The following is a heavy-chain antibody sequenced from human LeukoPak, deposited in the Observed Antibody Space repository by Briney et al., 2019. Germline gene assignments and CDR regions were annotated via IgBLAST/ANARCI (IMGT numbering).Heavy chain of an antibody. CDR3: ARQAYSSNLGWFDP. D-gene: IGHD6-13*01. J-gene: IGHJ5*02. CDR2: IYNSGST. V-gene: IGHV4-39*01. Sequence: PSETLSLTCSDSGGSISSSTYYWGWIRQPPGKGLEWIGNIYNSGSTYYNPSLKSRVTISVDTSKNQFSLKLSSVTAADTAVYYCARQAYSSNLGWFDPWGQGTLVTLSS. CDR1: GGSISSSTYY.